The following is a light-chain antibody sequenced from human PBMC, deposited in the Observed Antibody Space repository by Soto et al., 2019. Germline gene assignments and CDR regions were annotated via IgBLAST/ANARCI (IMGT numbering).Light chain of an antibody. CDR1: QSISSW. CDR2: KAS. CDR3: QQYNSYWT. Sequence: DIQMTQSPSTLSASVGDRVTITCRASQSISSWLAWYQQQAGKAPNVLIYKASSLESGVPSRFSGSGSGTEFTLTISSLQPDDVATYYCQQYNSYWTFGQGTKVEIK. J-gene: IGKJ1*01. V-gene: IGKV1-5*03.